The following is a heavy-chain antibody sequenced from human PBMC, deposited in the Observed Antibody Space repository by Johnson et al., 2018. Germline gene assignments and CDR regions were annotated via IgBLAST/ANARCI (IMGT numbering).Heavy chain of an antibody. CDR1: GFSFSNYA. D-gene: IGHD1-26*01. V-gene: IGHV3-23*01. CDR3: AKAPRSSYWPVGAFDV. Sequence: VQSGGSLRLSCAASGFSFSNYAMTWVRQAPGKGLEWLSTLSGTGGSTDYADSVKGRFTISRDNSKNTLYLQMNSLRADDTAAYFWAKAPRSSYWPVGAFDVGGQGTMVTVS. CDR2: LSGTGGST. J-gene: IGHJ3*01.